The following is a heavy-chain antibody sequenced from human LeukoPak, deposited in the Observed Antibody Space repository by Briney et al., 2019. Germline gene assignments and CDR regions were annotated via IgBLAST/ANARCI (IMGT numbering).Heavy chain of an antibody. CDR3: ARGPPGTLIVLDAFDI. D-gene: IGHD3-22*01. CDR1: GYTFTYYG. Sequence: ASVKVSCKTSGYTFTYYGINWVRQAPGQGLEWMGWISPYNYNTNYAQKFQGRVTLTTDTSTSTAYMELRSLRSDDTAVFFCARGPPGTLIVLDAFDIWGQGTLVTVSS. V-gene: IGHV1-18*01. J-gene: IGHJ3*02. CDR2: ISPYNYNT.